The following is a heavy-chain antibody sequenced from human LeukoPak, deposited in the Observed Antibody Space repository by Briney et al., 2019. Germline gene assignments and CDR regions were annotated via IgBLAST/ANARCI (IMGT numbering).Heavy chain of an antibody. CDR1: GYTFTGYY. CDR2: INPNSGDT. J-gene: IGHJ4*02. CDR3: ARSDSSSEAYFDY. V-gene: IGHV1-2*02. Sequence: ASVKVSCKASGYTFTGYYIHWLRHAPGQGLEGMGWINPNSGDTSYADKFQGRVTMTRDMFISTAYMELSRLRSDDTAVYYCARSDSSSEAYFDYWGQATLVTVSS. D-gene: IGHD3-22*01.